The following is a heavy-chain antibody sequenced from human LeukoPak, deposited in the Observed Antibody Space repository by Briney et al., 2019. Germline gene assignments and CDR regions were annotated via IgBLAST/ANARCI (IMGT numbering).Heavy chain of an antibody. J-gene: IGHJ2*01. CDR3: ARGASGGSGWRYWYFDL. CDR1: GFTFSSYA. Sequence: GGSLRLSCAASGFTFSSYAMHWVRQAPGKGLEWVAVISYDGSNKYYADSVKGRFTISRDNSKNTLYLQMNSLRAEDTAVYYCARGASGGSGWRYWYFDLWGRGTLVTVSS. V-gene: IGHV3-30-3*01. CDR2: ISYDGSNK. D-gene: IGHD6-19*01.